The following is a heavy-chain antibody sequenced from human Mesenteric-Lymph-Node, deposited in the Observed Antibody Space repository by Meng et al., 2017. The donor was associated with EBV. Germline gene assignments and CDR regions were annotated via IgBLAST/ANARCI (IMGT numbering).Heavy chain of an antibody. Sequence: QGHPQESGSGLVKPSQTLSLTCAVSGGSISSGLSWSWIRQPPGKGLEWIGYIYHSGSTYYKPSLNSRVTISVGRSKNQFSLKLTSVTAADTAVYYCARDEDGTYVFDIWGQGTMVTVSS. CDR3: ARDEDGTYVFDI. V-gene: IGHV4-30-2*01. CDR2: IYHSGST. CDR1: GGSISSGLS. J-gene: IGHJ3*02. D-gene: IGHD3-16*01.